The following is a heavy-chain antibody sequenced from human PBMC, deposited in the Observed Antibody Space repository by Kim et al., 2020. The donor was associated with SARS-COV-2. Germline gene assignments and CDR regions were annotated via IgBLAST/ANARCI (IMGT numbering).Heavy chain of an antibody. CDR2: ISGSGGST. Sequence: GGSLRLSCAASGFTFSSYAMSWVRQAPGKGLEWVSAISGSGGSTYYADSVKGRFTIPRDNSKNTLYLQMNSLRAEDTAVYYCAKVLGKPNTYYYYGMDVWGQGTTVTVSS. CDR3: AKVLGKPNTYYYYGMDV. V-gene: IGHV3-23*01. D-gene: IGHD3-16*01. J-gene: IGHJ6*02. CDR1: GFTFSSYA.